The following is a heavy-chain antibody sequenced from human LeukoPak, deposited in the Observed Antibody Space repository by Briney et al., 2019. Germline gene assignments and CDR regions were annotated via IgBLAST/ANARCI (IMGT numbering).Heavy chain of an antibody. D-gene: IGHD4-17*01. V-gene: IGHV4-34*01. J-gene: IGHJ4*02. CDR3: ARDDTVTTKAFDY. Sequence: SETLSLTCAVYGGSFSGYYWSWIRQPPGKGLEWIGEINHSGSTNYNPSLKSRVTISVDTSKNQFSLKLSSVTAADTAVYYCARDDTVTTKAFDYWGQGTLVTVSS. CDR2: INHSGST. CDR1: GGSFSGYY.